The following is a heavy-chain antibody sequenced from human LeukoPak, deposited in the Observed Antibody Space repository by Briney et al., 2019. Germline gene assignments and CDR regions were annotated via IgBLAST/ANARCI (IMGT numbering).Heavy chain of an antibody. CDR1: GLTFSGYA. J-gene: IGHJ4*02. Sequence: GGSLRLSCAASGLTFSGYAMSWVRQAPGKGLEWVSAISGSSGHTYYADSVKGRSTISRDNSKNTLYLQMNSLRAEDTAVYYCAKVGFSEMEWLLYSDHWGQGTLVTVSS. CDR3: AKVGFSEMEWLLYSDH. CDR2: ISGSSGHT. V-gene: IGHV3-23*01. D-gene: IGHD3-3*01.